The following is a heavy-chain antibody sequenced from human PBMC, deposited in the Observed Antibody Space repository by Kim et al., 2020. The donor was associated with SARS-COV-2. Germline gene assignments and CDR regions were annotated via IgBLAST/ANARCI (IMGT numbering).Heavy chain of an antibody. V-gene: IGHV3-30*18. D-gene: IGHD4-17*01. CDR3: AKDPRGGYGDYCLDY. CDR1: GFTFSSYG. J-gene: IGHJ4*01. CDR2: ISYDGSNK. Sequence: GGSLRLSCAASGFTFSSYGMHWVRQAPGKGLEWVAVISYDGSNKYYADSVKGRFTISRDNSKNTLYLQMNSLRAEDTAVYYCAKDPRGGYGDYCLDYWG.